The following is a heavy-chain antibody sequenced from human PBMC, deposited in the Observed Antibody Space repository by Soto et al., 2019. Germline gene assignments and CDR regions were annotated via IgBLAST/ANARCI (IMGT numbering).Heavy chain of an antibody. Sequence: QVQLVQSGTEVKKPGSSVKVSCQASGDNFNNYAINWVRQAPGQGLEWMGGLVPIFLTANYAQKFQGRVTITADRSTSTAYMELSSLISEDTAVYYCTRGLGYAAWWGQGTLVTVSS. J-gene: IGHJ4*02. CDR2: LVPIFLTA. CDR3: TRGLGYAAW. CDR1: GDNFNNYA. V-gene: IGHV1-69*06. D-gene: IGHD5-18*01.